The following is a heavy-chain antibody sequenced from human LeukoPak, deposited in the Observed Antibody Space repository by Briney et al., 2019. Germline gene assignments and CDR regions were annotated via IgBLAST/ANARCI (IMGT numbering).Heavy chain of an antibody. J-gene: IGHJ5*02. D-gene: IGHD3-10*01. V-gene: IGHV4-61*02. CDR2: IYTSGST. CDR3: ARAVWFGELSLSWFDP. CDR1: GGSISSGSYY. Sequence: TSETLSLTCTVSGGSISSGSYYWSWIRQPAGKGLEWIGRIYTSGSTNYNPSLKSRVTISVDTSKNQFSLKLSSVTAADTAVYYCARAVWFGELSLSWFDPWGQGTLVTVSS.